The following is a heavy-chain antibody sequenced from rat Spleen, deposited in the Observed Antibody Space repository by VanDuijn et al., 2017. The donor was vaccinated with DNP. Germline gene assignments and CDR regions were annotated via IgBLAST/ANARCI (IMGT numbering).Heavy chain of an antibody. V-gene: IGHV2S12*01. CDR2: ISSGGST. CDR3: TREYVYYGLLE. Sequence: QVQLKESGPGLVQPSQTLSLTCTVSGFSLTSYGVSWVRQPPGKGLEWIAAISSGGSTYYNSALKSRLSISRDTSKSQVFLKMNSLQTEDTAIYFCTREYVYYGLLEWGQGVMVTVSS. CDR1: GFSLTSYG. J-gene: IGHJ2*01. D-gene: IGHD1-6*01.